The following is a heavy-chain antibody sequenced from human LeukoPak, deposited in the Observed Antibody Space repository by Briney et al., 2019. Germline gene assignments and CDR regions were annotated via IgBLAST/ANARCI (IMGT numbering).Heavy chain of an antibody. D-gene: IGHD6-13*01. V-gene: IGHV5-51*01. CDR1: GYSFTSYW. Sequence: GESLKISCKGSGYSFTSYWIGWVRQMPGKRLERMGIIYPGDSDTRSRPSFQGQVTISAGKSISTAYLQWSSLKASDTAMYYCARSGGEYSSSWYNWFDPWGQGTLVTVSS. J-gene: IGHJ5*02. CDR3: ARSGGEYSSSWYNWFDP. CDR2: IYPGDSDT.